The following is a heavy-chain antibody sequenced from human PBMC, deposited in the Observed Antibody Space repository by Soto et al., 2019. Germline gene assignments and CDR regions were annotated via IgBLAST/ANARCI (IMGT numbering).Heavy chain of an antibody. Sequence: QVQLQQWGAGLLKPWETLSLTCAVYGGSFRGYYWSWIRQPPGKGLEWIGEISDSGSTNYNPSLKSRVTISVDTSKNQFSLKLSSVTAADTAVYYCARGVYGSGVDYWGQGTLVTVSS. CDR3: ARGVYGSGVDY. J-gene: IGHJ4*02. D-gene: IGHD3-10*01. V-gene: IGHV4-34*01. CDR2: ISDSGST. CDR1: GGSFRGYY.